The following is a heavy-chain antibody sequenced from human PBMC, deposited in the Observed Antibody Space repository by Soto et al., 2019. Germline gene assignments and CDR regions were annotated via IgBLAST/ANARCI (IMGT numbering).Heavy chain of an antibody. CDR1: GYSISSGYY. CDR2: IYHIGST. Sequence: PSETLSLTCAVSGYSISSGYYWGWIRQPPGKGLEWIGSIYHIGSTYYNPSLKSRVTISVDTSKNQFSLKLSSVTAADTAVYYCARGSVVATIYFDYWGQGTPVTVSS. V-gene: IGHV4-38-2*01. D-gene: IGHD5-12*01. J-gene: IGHJ4*02. CDR3: ARGSVVATIYFDY.